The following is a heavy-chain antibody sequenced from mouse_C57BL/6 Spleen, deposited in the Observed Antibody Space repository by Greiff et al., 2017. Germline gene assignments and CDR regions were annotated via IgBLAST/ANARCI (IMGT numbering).Heavy chain of an antibody. V-gene: IGHV1-42*01. CDR1: GYSFTGYY. CDR2: INPSTGGT. J-gene: IGHJ3*01. CDR3: ARDYYGSSVFAY. D-gene: IGHD1-1*01. Sequence: VQLKESGPELVKPGASVKISCKASGYSFTGYYMNWVKQSPEKSLEWIGEINPSTGGTTYNQKFKAKATLTVDKSSSTAYMQLKSLTSEDSAVXYCARDYYGSSVFAYWGQGTLVTVSA.